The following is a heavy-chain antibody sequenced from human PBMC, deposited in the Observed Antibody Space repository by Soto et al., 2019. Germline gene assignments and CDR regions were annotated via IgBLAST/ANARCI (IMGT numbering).Heavy chain of an antibody. CDR2: IWYDGSNK. Sequence: PGGSLRLSCAASGFTFSSYGMHWVRQAPGKGLEWVAVIWYDGSNKYYADSVKGRFTISRDNSKNTLYLQMNSLRAEDTAVYYCARVHCSSTSCPRYMDYYYYYYYMDVWGKGTTVTVSS. CDR1: GFTFSSYG. J-gene: IGHJ6*03. V-gene: IGHV3-33*01. D-gene: IGHD2-2*01. CDR3: ARVHCSSTSCPRYMDYYYYYYYMDV.